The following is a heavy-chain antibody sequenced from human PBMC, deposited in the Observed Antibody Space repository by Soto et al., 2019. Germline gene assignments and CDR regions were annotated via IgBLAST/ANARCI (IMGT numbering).Heavy chain of an antibody. Sequence: SGPTPVYPTQTLTLTCPFSGFSLSTSRMCVSWIRQPPGKALEWLARIDWDDDKYYSTSLKTRLTISKDTSKNQVVLTMTNMDPVDTATYYCARSNYYYYMDVWGKGTTVTVSS. V-gene: IGHV2-70*11. CDR1: GFSLSTSRMC. CDR2: IDWDDDK. J-gene: IGHJ6*03. CDR3: ARSNYYYYMDV.